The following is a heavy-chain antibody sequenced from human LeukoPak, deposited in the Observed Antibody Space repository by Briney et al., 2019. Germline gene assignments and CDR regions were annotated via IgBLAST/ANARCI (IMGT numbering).Heavy chain of an antibody. J-gene: IGHJ4*02. D-gene: IGHD3-22*01. V-gene: IGHV4-39*01. Sequence: PSETLSLTCTVSGGSISSSSYYWGWIRQPPGKGLEWIGSIYYSGSTYYNPSLKSRVTISVDTSKNQFSLKLSSVTAADTAVYYCASSSSGYHYHRFWGQGTLVTVSS. CDR3: ASSSSGYHYHRF. CDR2: IYYSGST. CDR1: GGSISSSSYY.